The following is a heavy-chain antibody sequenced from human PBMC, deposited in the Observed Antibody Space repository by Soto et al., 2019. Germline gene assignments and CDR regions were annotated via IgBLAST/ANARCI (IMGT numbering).Heavy chain of an antibody. Sequence: QVQLVQSGAEVKKPGSSVKVSCKASGGTFSSYAISWVRQAPGQGLEWMGGIIPLFGTANYAQKFQGRVTITADEATSTAYMELSSLRSEDTAVYYCARPSDYSNYVFFLDYYYGMDVWGQGTTVTVSS. D-gene: IGHD4-4*01. CDR2: IIPLFGTA. CDR3: ARPSDYSNYVFFLDYYYGMDV. J-gene: IGHJ6*02. CDR1: GGTFSSYA. V-gene: IGHV1-69*01.